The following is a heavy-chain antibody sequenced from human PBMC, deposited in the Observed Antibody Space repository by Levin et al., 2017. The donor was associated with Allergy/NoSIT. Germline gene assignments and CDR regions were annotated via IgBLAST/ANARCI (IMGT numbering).Heavy chain of an antibody. CDR3: ARDEWTLLTEYGMDV. D-gene: IGHD3-3*01. J-gene: IGHJ6*02. Sequence: LSLTCAASGFTFSSYSMNWVRQAPGKGLEWVSYISSSSSTIYYADSVKGRFTISRDNAKNSLYLQMNSLRAEDTAVYYCARDEWTLLTEYGMDVWGQGTTVTVSS. V-gene: IGHV3-48*01. CDR1: GFTFSSYS. CDR2: ISSSSSTI.